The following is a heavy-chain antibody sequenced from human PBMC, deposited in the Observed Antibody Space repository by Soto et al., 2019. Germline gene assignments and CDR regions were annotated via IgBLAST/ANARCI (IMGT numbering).Heavy chain of an antibody. CDR3: ARPFSGSLTHGGY. Sequence: GESLKISCKGSGYSFTSYWISWVRQMPGKGLEWMGRIDPSDSYTNYSPSFQGHVTISADKSISTAYLQWSSLKASDTAMYYCARPFSGSLTHGGYWGQGTLVTVSS. D-gene: IGHD1-26*01. V-gene: IGHV5-10-1*01. CDR1: GYSFTSYW. CDR2: IDPSDSYT. J-gene: IGHJ4*02.